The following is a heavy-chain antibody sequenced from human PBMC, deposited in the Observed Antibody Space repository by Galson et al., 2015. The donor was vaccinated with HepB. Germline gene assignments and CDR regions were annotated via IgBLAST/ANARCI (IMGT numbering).Heavy chain of an antibody. CDR2: ISSNGGST. CDR3: VKDRYSSSWSPPYYFDY. D-gene: IGHD6-13*01. CDR1: GFTFSSYA. Sequence: SLRLSCAASGFTFSSYAMHWVRQAPGKGLEYVSAISSNGGSTYYADSVKGRFTISRDNSKNTLYLQMSSLRAEDTAVYYCVKDRYSSSWSPPYYFDYWGQGTLVTVSS. J-gene: IGHJ4*02. V-gene: IGHV3-64D*06.